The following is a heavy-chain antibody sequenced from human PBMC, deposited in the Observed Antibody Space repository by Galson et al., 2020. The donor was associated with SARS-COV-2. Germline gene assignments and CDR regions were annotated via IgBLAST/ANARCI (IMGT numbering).Heavy chain of an antibody. CDR1: GFTFSTYW. Sequence: QLGESLKISCAASGFTFSTYWMSWIRPAPGKGLEWVGNIKLDGSETYYVDSVKGRFTISRDNAKNSLYLQMDSLRVEDTAVYYCARVHVGERFWGQGTLVTVSS. J-gene: IGHJ4*02. D-gene: IGHD3-16*01. V-gene: IGHV3-7*02. CDR2: IKLDGSET. CDR3: ARVHVGERF.